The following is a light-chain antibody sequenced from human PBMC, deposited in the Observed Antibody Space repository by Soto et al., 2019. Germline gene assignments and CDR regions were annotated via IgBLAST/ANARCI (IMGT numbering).Light chain of an antibody. CDR1: QSVDSSF. Sequence: EIVLTQSPGSLSLSPGERATLSCRASQSVDSSFFAWYQKKPGQAPRLLIYGASKWAPGIPDRFSGSGSGTDFTLTISRLEPDDFAVYYCQQFVSSVTFGQGTKVEIK. V-gene: IGKV3-20*01. CDR3: QQFVSSVT. J-gene: IGKJ1*01. CDR2: GAS.